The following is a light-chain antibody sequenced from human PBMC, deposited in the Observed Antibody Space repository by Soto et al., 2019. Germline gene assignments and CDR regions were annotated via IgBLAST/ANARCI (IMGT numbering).Light chain of an antibody. CDR1: SSDVGGYNY. CDR2: DVS. Sequence: QSALAQPASVSGSPGQSITISCTGTSSDVGGYNYVSWYQQHPGKAPELMIYDVSKRPSGVPDRFSGSKSGNTASLTISGLQAEDEADYYCCSYAGSYTYVFGTGTKVTVL. CDR3: CSYAGSYTYV. J-gene: IGLJ1*01. V-gene: IGLV2-11*01.